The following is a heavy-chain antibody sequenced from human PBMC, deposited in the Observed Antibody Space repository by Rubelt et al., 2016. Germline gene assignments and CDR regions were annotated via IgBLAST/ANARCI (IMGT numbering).Heavy chain of an antibody. D-gene: IGHD6-19*01. Sequence: GFTFSSYGMHWVRQAPGKGLEWVAVIWYDGSNKYYADSVKGRFTISRDNSKNTLYLQMNSLRAEDTAVYYCAKPPAVAGTGTSYFDYWGQGTLVTVSS. J-gene: IGHJ4*02. CDR3: AKPPAVAGTGTSYFDY. CDR2: IWYDGSNK. V-gene: IGHV3-33*06. CDR1: GFTFSSYG.